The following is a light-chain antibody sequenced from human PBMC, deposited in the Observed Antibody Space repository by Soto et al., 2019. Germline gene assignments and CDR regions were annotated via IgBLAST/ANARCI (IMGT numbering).Light chain of an antibody. Sequence: EIVLTQSPGTRFLSPGERATFSCRASQSVSSSYLAWYQQKPGQAPRLLIYGASSRATGIPDRFSGSGSGTDFTLTISRLEPEDFAVYYCQQYGSSPGSFGQATKVEIK. CDR1: QSVSSSY. V-gene: IGKV3-20*01. CDR2: GAS. CDR3: QQYGSSPGS. J-gene: IGKJ1*01.